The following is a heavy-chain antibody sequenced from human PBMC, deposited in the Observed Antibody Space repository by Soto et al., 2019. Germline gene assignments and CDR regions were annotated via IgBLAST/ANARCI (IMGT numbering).Heavy chain of an antibody. CDR3: AKPSYDFWSGYYHPFVY. Sequence: PGGSLRLSCAASGFSFSSFGMHWVRQAPGKGLEWVAIIWYDGSLEYYADSVKGRFTISRDNSKNTLYLQMNSLRVEDTAVYYCAKPSYDFWSGYYHPFVYWGQGTLVTVSS. CDR1: GFSFSSFG. CDR2: IWYDGSLE. D-gene: IGHD3-3*01. J-gene: IGHJ4*02. V-gene: IGHV3-33*03.